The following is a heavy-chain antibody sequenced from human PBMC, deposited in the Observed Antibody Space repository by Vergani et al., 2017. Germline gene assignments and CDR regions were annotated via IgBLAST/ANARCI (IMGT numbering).Heavy chain of an antibody. Sequence: QVQLVESGGGVVQPGRSLRLSCAASGFTFSSYAMHWVRQAPGKGLEWVAVISYDGSNKYYADSVKGRFTIYRDNSKNTLYLQMNSLRAEDTAVYYCARDGDYYGSGSLDYYGMDVWGQGTTVTVSS. V-gene: IGHV3-30*01. CDR3: ARDGDYYGSGSLDYYGMDV. J-gene: IGHJ6*02. D-gene: IGHD3-10*01. CDR2: ISYDGSNK. CDR1: GFTFSSYA.